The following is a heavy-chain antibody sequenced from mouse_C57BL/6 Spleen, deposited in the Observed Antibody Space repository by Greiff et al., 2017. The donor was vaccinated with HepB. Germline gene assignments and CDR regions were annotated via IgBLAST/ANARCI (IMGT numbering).Heavy chain of an antibody. J-gene: IGHJ4*01. D-gene: IGHD2-5*01. V-gene: IGHV1-69*01. CDR1: GYTFTSYW. CDR3: AYYSNAMDY. CDR2: IDPSDSYT. Sequence: QVQLQQSGAELVMPGASVKLSCKASGYTFTSYWMHWVKQRPGQGLEWIGEIDPSDSYTNYNQKFKGKSTLTVDKSSSTAYMQLSSLTSEDSAVYYCAYYSNAMDYWGQGTSVTVSS.